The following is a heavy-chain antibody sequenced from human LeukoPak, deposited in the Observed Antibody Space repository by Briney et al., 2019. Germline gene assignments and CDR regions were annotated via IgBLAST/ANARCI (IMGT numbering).Heavy chain of an antibody. CDR1: GFTFSLFA. D-gene: IGHD2-15*01. Sequence: SGGSLRLSCAASGFTFSLFAMHWVRQAPGRGLEWVSFMSYDGNDAKYADSAKGRFTISRDNSKNTLYLQMNSLRTEDTAIYYCARPYYSGGIYYYALGFWGQGSQVTVSS. V-gene: IGHV3-30*03. CDR2: MSYDGNDA. CDR3: ARPYYSGGIYYYALGF. J-gene: IGHJ4*02.